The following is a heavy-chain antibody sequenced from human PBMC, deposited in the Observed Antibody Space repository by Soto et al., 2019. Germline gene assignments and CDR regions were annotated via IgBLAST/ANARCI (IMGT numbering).Heavy chain of an antibody. J-gene: IGHJ4*02. D-gene: IGHD2-15*01. Sequence: QVQLVQSGAEVRKPGASVKVSCEASSYTFTTYDISWVRQAPGQGLEWLGWISAYSGDKKYAQKFQGRVTMTTDTSTITAYMELRSLRPDDMAIYYCTRTPRGAGTFDFWGQGTRVTVSS. CDR1: SYTFTTYD. CDR2: ISAYSGDK. CDR3: TRTPRGAGTFDF. V-gene: IGHV1-18*03.